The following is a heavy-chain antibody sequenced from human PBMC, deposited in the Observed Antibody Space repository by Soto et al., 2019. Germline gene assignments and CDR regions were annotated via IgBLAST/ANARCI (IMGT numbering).Heavy chain of an antibody. CDR2: IYPGDSDT. J-gene: IGHJ4*02. CDR3: ARYDRYYDILTGYYPPAHFDY. D-gene: IGHD3-9*01. V-gene: IGHV5-51*01. CDR1: GYSFTSYW. Sequence: GESLKISCKGSGYSFTSYWIGWVRQMPGKGLEWMGIIYPGDSDTRYSPSFQGQVTISADKSISTAYLQWSSLKASDTAMYYCARYDRYYDILTGYYPPAHFDYWGQGTLVTVS.